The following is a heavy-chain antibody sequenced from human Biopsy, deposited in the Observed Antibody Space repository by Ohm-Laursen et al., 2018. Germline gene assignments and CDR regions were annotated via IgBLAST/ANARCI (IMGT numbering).Heavy chain of an antibody. D-gene: IGHD5-18*01. J-gene: IGHJ3*01. CDR2: IYNDVST. CDR3: ARGYAGLYEAFDF. V-gene: IGHV4-61*01. CDR1: GASVSSGSYD. Sequence: SETLSLTWAVSGASVSSGSYDWSWIRQPPGKGLEWIGNIYNDVSTKYNPSLRSRVTISADKSASQFSLKLRSVTAADTAVYYCARGYAGLYEAFDFWGQGTVVTVAS.